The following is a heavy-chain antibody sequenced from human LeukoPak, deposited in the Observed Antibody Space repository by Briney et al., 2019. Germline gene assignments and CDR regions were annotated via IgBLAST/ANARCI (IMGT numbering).Heavy chain of an antibody. CDR3: AKDEGGRTTYYDFWSGYYEGVGYLDY. Sequence: GGSLRLSCAASGFTFSSYAMSWVRQAPGKGLEWVSAISGSGGSTYYADSVKGRFTISRDNSKNTLYLQMNGLRAEDTAVYYCAKDEGGRTTYYDFWSGYYEGVGYLDYWGQGTLVTVSS. J-gene: IGHJ4*02. D-gene: IGHD3-3*01. CDR2: ISGSGGST. V-gene: IGHV3-23*01. CDR1: GFTFSSYA.